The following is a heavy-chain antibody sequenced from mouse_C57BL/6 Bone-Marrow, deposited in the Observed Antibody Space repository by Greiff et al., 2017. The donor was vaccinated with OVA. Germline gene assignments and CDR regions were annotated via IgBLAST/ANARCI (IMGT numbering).Heavy chain of an antibody. CDR1: GFTFSDYY. Sequence: EVQVVESGGGLVQPGGSLKLSCAASGFTFSDYYMYWVRQTPEKRLEWVAYISNGGGSTYYPDTVKGRFTISRDNAKNTLYLQMSRLKSEDTAMYYCARTLYSNYWYFDVWGTGTTVTVSS. CDR3: ARTLYSNYWYFDV. D-gene: IGHD2-5*01. V-gene: IGHV5-12*01. J-gene: IGHJ1*03. CDR2: ISNGGGST.